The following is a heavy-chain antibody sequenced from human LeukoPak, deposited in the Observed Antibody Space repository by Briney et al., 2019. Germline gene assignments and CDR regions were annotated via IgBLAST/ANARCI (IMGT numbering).Heavy chain of an antibody. D-gene: IGHD3-22*01. J-gene: IGHJ3*02. CDR3: IRYYYDSSGDAFDI. V-gene: IGHV3-11*01. CDR2: ISSSGSTI. Sequence: GGSLRLSCAASGFTFSDYYMSWIRQAPGQGLEWVSYISSSGSTIYYADSVKGRFTISRDNAKNSLYLQMNSLRAEYTAVYYCIRYYYDSSGDAFDIWGQGTMVTVSS. CDR1: GFTFSDYY.